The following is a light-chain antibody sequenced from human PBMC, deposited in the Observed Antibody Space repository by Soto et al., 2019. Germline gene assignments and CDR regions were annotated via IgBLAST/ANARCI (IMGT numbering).Light chain of an antibody. J-gene: IGKJ1*01. CDR2: GVS. CDR3: QQYIASPRT. Sequence: EIVLTQSPGTLALSLGDEATLSCTASQTVNRNYLAWYLQKPAHPPRLLIYGVSNRAPGVPDRFSGGGSGTEFTLTIARLEPDDFGTYYCQQYIASPRTFGQGTRLEVK. CDR1: QTVNRNY. V-gene: IGKV3-20*01.